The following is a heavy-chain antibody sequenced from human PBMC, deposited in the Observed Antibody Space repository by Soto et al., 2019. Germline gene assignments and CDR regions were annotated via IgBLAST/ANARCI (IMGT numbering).Heavy chain of an antibody. CDR1: GSTFSSYN. J-gene: IGHJ6*02. Sequence: SVKVSCKASGSTFSSYNISCVRQAPGQRLEWIGRIIHILGIANYAQKFQGRVTITADKSTSTAYMELSSLRSEDTAVYYCAAVFQVLGYYYYGMDVWGQGTTVTVSS. D-gene: IGHD6-19*01. CDR2: IIHILGIA. CDR3: AAVFQVLGYYYYGMDV. V-gene: IGHV1-69*02.